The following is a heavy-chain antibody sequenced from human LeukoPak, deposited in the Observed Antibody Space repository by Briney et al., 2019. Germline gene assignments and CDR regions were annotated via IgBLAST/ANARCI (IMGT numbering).Heavy chain of an antibody. CDR3: ARLQEDYDFWSGSRAWFDP. J-gene: IGHJ5*02. D-gene: IGHD3-3*01. CDR2: IYSGGTT. Sequence: GGSLRLSCAASGFTVGSTYMTWLRQAPGKGLEWVSVIYSGGTTYHADSVKGRFTISRDNAKNSLYLQMNSLRAEDTAVYYCARLQEDYDFWSGSRAWFDPWGQGTLVTVSS. V-gene: IGHV3-66*04. CDR1: GFTVGSTY.